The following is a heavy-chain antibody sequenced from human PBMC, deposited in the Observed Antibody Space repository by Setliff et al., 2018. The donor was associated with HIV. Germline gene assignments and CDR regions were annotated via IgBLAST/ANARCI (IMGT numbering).Heavy chain of an antibody. CDR1: GFTFSVHG. V-gene: IGHV3-30*02. CDR3: AKDGDYRNGAYDAFDI. J-gene: IGHJ3*02. Sequence: GESLKISCAASGFTFSVHGMHWVRQAPGKGLEWVAFINYDESSEYYADSVKGRVSISRDNSKNTVDLHMNSLRTEDTAVYYCAKDGDYRNGAYDAFDIWGLGTMVTVSS. D-gene: IGHD4-4*01. CDR2: INYDESSE.